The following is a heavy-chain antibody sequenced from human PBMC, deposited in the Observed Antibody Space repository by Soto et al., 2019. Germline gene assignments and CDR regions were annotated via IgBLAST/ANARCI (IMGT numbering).Heavy chain of an antibody. CDR3: ARHKWTYNPYYSDSSPPYFDY. V-gene: IGHV4-39*01. Sequence: QLQLQESGPGLVKPSETLSLTCTVSGGSISSSSYYWGWIRQPPGKGLERIGRIYYSGSTYYNPSLKSRVNISEDTSKNQFSLRLSSVTAADTAMYYCARHKWTYNPYYSDSSPPYFDYWGQGTLVTVSS. J-gene: IGHJ4*02. CDR1: GGSISSSSYY. D-gene: IGHD3-22*01. CDR2: IYYSGST.